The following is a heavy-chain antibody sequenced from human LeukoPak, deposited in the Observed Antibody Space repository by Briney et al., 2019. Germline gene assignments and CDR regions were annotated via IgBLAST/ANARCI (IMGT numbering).Heavy chain of an antibody. V-gene: IGHV1-8*02. CDR1: GYTFTSYA. D-gene: IGHD6-6*01. CDR3: AIGKLASRRGSWVDP. CDR2: MNPDSGNT. J-gene: IGHJ5*02. Sequence: ASVKVSCKTSGYTFTSYAINWVRQATGQGLEWMGRMNPDSGNTGYAQKFQGRVTMTRNTSITTAYMDLSSLTSEDTAVYYCAIGKLASRRGSWVDPWGQGTLVTVSS.